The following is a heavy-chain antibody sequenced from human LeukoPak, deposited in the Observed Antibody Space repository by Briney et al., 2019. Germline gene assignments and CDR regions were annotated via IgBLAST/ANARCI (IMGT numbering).Heavy chain of an antibody. CDR1: GGTFSSYA. D-gene: IGHD5-12*01. CDR3: ARAKADIVATLGGFDY. Sequence: GSSVKVSCKASGGTFSSYAISWVRQAPGQGLEWMGRIIPIFGTANYAQKFQGRVTITTDESTSTAYMELSSLRSEDTAVYYCARAKADIVATLGGFDYWGQGTLVTVSS. J-gene: IGHJ4*02. CDR2: IIPIFGTA. V-gene: IGHV1-69*05.